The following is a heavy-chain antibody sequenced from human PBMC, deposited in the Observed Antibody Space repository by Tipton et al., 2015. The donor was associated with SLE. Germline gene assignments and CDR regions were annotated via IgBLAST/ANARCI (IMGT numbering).Heavy chain of an antibody. Sequence: SLRLSCAASGFTFRSYAITWVRQAPGKGLEWVSVNYGGGRNSYYADSVKGRFTFSRDNSKNTLYLQMNSLRGEDTAVYFCAGELSYYGMDVWGQGTTVTVSS. V-gene: IGHV3-23*03. CDR2: NYGGGRNS. CDR1: GFTFRSYA. J-gene: IGHJ6*02. CDR3: AGELSYYGMDV. D-gene: IGHD4/OR15-4a*01.